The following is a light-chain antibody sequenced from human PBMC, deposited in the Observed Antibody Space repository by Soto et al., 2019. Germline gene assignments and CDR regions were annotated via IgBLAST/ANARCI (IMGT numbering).Light chain of an antibody. Sequence: QSALTQPASVSGSPGQSITISCTSYHLVSWYQHHPGKAPKLMIYEGSNRPSGVSDRFFGSKSGNTASLTISGLQAEDEADYYCSSYAGAVVFGGGTKVTVL. CDR3: SSYAGAVV. J-gene: IGLJ2*01. V-gene: IGLV2-23*01. CDR2: EGS. CDR1: SYHL.